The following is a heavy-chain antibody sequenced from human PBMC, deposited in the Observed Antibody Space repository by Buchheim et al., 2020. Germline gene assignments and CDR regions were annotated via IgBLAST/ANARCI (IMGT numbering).Heavy chain of an antibody. J-gene: IGHJ4*02. CDR3: AREGGSYDFWSGVGKYYFDY. Sequence: EVQLVESGGGLVQPGGSLRLSCAASGFTFSSYWMSWVRQAPGKGLEWVANIKQDGSEKYYVDSVKGRFTISRDNAKNSLYLQMNSLRAEDTAVYYCAREGGSYDFWSGVGKYYFDYWGQGTL. CDR2: IKQDGSEK. D-gene: IGHD3-3*01. CDR1: GFTFSSYW. V-gene: IGHV3-7*01.